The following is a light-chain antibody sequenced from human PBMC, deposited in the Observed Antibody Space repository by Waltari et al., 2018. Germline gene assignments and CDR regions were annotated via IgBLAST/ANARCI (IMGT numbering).Light chain of an antibody. Sequence: QSALTQPPSASGSPGQSVTISCTGTSSDVGGYNYVSWYQQHPGKAPKLMIYEVSKRPSGVPDRFSGSKSGNTASLTVAGLQAEDEADYYCSSYAGSNNVGFGGGTKLTVL. J-gene: IGLJ2*01. CDR1: SSDVGGYNY. CDR3: SSYAGSNNVG. V-gene: IGLV2-8*01. CDR2: EVS.